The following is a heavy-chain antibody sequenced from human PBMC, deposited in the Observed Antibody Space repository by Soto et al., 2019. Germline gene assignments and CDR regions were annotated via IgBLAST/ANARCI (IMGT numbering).Heavy chain of an antibody. V-gene: IGHV4-59*01. Sequence: SETLSLTCTVSGGSISTYFWSWIRQPPGKGLEWIGYISYSGSTNYNPSLKSRVTISVDTSKNQFSLKLSAVTAADTALYYCARDQGETTEAYLDYWGQGALVTVSS. D-gene: IGHD4-4*01. CDR2: ISYSGST. CDR3: ARDQGETTEAYLDY. J-gene: IGHJ4*02. CDR1: GGSISTYF.